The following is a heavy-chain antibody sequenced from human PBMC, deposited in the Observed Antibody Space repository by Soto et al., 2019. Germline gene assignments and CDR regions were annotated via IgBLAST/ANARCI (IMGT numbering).Heavy chain of an antibody. D-gene: IGHD3-22*01. V-gene: IGHV3-7*04. J-gene: IGHJ6*02. CDR2: IKQDGSEK. Sequence: EVQLVESGGGLVQPGGSLRLSCAASGFTFSSYWMSWVRQAPGKGLEWVANIKQDGSEKYYVDSVKGRFTISRDKAKNALYLQMNSLRAEDTAVYHCARFYYDSSGYLPSPYYYYYVMDVWGQGTTVTVSS. CDR1: GFTFSSYW. CDR3: ARFYYDSSGYLPSPYYYYYVMDV.